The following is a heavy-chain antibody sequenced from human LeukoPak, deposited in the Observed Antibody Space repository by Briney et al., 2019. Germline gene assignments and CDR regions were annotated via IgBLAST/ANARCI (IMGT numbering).Heavy chain of an antibody. V-gene: IGHV1-69*13. CDR2: IIPIFGTP. CDR1: GGTFSSYT. CDR3: ASAAIDREYFQH. J-gene: IGHJ1*01. D-gene: IGHD2-2*01. Sequence: SVKVSCKASGGTFSSYTINWVRQAPGQGLEWMGGIIPIFGTPKYAQKFQGRVTITADESTSTAYMELGSLRSEDTAVYYCASAAIDREYFQHWGQGTLATVSS.